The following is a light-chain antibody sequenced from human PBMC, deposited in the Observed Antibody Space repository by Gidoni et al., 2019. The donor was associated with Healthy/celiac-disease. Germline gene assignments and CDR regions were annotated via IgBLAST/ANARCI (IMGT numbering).Light chain of an antibody. CDR3: QQSYSTPPEYT. V-gene: IGKV1-39*01. CDR1: QGISSY. Sequence: IQMTQSPSSLSASVGDRVTITCRASQGISSYLNWYQQKPGEAPKLLIYAASSLQSGGPSRFSGSGSGTDFTLTISSLQPEDFATYYCQQSYSTPPEYTFXQXTKLXIK. J-gene: IGKJ2*01. CDR2: AAS.